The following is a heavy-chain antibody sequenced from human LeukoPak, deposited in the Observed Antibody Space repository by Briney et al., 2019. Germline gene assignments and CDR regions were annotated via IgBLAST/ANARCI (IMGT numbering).Heavy chain of an antibody. D-gene: IGHD3-10*01. CDR3: AKQEAPPGSAY. Sequence: GGSLRLSCAASGFTFSSYSMNWVRQSPGKGLEWVSAISGSGGSTYYADSVKGRFTISRDNSKNTLYLQMNSLRAEDTAVYYCAKQEAPPGSAYWGQGTLVTVSS. J-gene: IGHJ4*02. CDR1: GFTFSSYS. CDR2: ISGSGGST. V-gene: IGHV3-23*01.